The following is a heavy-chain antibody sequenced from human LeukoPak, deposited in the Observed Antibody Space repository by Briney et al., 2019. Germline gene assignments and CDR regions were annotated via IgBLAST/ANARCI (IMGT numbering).Heavy chain of an antibody. CDR3: ARDAHGLRSGYPSSWFDP. CDR2: INPSGGST. D-gene: IGHD3-3*01. J-gene: IGHJ5*02. V-gene: IGHV1-46*01. CDR1: GYTFTSYY. Sequence: ASVKVSCKASGYTFTSYYMHWVRQAPGRGLEWMGIINPSGGSTSYAQKFQGRVTMTRDTSTSTVYMELSSLRSEDTAVYYCARDAHGLRSGYPSSWFDPWGQGTLVTVSS.